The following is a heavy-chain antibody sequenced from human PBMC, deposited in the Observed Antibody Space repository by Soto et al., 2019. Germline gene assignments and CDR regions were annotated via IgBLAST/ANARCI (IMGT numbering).Heavy chain of an antibody. Sequence: GGSLRLSCAASGFTLSSYYMSWVRQAPGKGLEWVANINKDGGEKSYVDSVKGRFIVSRDNAKNSLYLQMNSLRVEDTAIYYCARYGGTSGRCYDYWGQGTLVTVSS. CDR2: INKDGGEK. J-gene: IGHJ4*02. CDR3: ARYGGTSGRCYDY. V-gene: IGHV3-7*01. CDR1: GFTLSSYY. D-gene: IGHD2-15*01.